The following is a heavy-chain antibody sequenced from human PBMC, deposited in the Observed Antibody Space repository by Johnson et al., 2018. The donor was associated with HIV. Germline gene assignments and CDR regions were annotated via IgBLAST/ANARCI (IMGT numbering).Heavy chain of an antibody. CDR2: ISWNSGSI. V-gene: IGHV3-9*01. Sequence: VQLVESGGVVVQPGGSLRLSCAASGFSFDDYDMDWVRQAPGKGLEWVSGISWNSGSIGYADSVKGRFTISRYNAKNSLYLQMNSLRAEYTAVYYCADEGSIAVAGVFDIWGQGTMVTVSS. D-gene: IGHD6-19*01. CDR3: ADEGSIAVAGVFDI. CDR1: GFSFDDYD. J-gene: IGHJ3*02.